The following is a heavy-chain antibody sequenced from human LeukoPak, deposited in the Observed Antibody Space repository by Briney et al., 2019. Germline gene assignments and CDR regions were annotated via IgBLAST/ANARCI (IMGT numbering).Heavy chain of an antibody. CDR2: INQDGSEK. V-gene: IGHV3-7*01. J-gene: IGHJ4*02. CDR1: GFTFSSYW. Sequence: GGSLRLSCAASGFTFSSYWMSWVRQAPGKGLEWVANINQDGSEKYHVDSVKGRFTISRDNAQNSLYLQMNNLRAEDTAVYYCARDGVAAGIYFDYWGQGTLVTVSS. D-gene: IGHD6-13*01. CDR3: ARDGVAAGIYFDY.